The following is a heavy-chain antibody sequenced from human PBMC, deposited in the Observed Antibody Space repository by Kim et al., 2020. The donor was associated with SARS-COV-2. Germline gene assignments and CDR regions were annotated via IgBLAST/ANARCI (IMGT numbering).Heavy chain of an antibody. V-gene: IGHV1-69*13. CDR3: ASGIGMVRGLHVTPFDY. Sequence: SVKVSCKASGGTFSSYAISWVRQAPGQGLEWMGGIIPIFGTANYAQKFQGRVTITADESTSTAYMQLSSLRSEDTAVYYCASGIGMVRGLHVTPFDYWGQGTLVTVSS. CDR2: IIPIFGTA. CDR1: GGTFSSYA. J-gene: IGHJ4*02. D-gene: IGHD3-10*01.